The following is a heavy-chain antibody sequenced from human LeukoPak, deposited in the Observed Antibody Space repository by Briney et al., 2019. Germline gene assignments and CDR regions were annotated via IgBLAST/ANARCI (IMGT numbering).Heavy chain of an antibody. J-gene: IGHJ4*02. CDR3: ARGYGGSYYDPFDY. V-gene: IGHV1-69*13. CDR2: IIPIFGTA. Sequence: SVKVSCKASGNSLINYDVSWVRQAPGQGLEWMGGIIPIFGTADYAQKFQGRVTITADESTSTAYMELSSLRSEDTAVYYCARGYGGSYYDPFDYWGQGTLVTVSS. CDR1: GNSLINYD. D-gene: IGHD1-26*01.